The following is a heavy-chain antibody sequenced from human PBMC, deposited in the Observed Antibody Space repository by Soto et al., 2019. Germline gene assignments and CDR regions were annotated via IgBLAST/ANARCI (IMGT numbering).Heavy chain of an antibody. Sequence: EGSLRLSCVSSVFTVISKYMSWVRQAPGKGLEWVSVLWSAGNTYYTDSVRGRFTISRDSSKNTLYLEMSSLRADDTAVYYCAREAPMDVWGQGTTVTVSS. CDR2: LWSAGNT. CDR1: VFTVISKY. V-gene: IGHV3-53*01. J-gene: IGHJ6*02. CDR3: AREAPMDV.